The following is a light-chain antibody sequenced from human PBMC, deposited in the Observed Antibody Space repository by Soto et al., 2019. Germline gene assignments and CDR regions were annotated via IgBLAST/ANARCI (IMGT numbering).Light chain of an antibody. Sequence: QSVLTQPASVSGSPGQSITISCTGTSTDVGRYNYVSWYQQHPGKAPKLMVYDVSNRPSWVSNRFSGSKSGITACLTISGLQAEDEADYYCTSYTSDSTYVFGTGTKVTVL. CDR1: STDVGRYNY. CDR2: DVS. J-gene: IGLJ1*01. CDR3: TSYTSDSTYV. V-gene: IGLV2-14*01.